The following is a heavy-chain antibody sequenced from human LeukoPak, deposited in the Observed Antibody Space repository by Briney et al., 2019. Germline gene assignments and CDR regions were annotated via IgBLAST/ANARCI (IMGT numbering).Heavy chain of an antibody. V-gene: IGHV1-69*04. CDR1: GVTFGTFGSYG. CDR3: ARKGVRTSSFDY. D-gene: IGHD4/OR15-4a*01. Sequence: SVKVSCKASGVTFGTFGSYGISWVRQAPGQGLEWMGRIIPLLSLANYPQKFQGRVTITADKSTNTSYLELSSLRSEDTAVYYCARKGVRTSSFDYWGQGTLVTVAS. CDR2: IIPLLSLA. J-gene: IGHJ4*02.